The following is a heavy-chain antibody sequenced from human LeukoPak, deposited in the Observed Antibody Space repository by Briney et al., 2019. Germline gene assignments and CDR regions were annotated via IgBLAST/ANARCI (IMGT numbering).Heavy chain of an antibody. CDR2: ISYDGSNK. V-gene: IGHV3-30*18. J-gene: IGHJ4*02. CDR3: AKATDSTDYYDSSGYPGY. Sequence: QPGGSLRLSCAASGFTFSSYGMHWVRQAPGKGLEWVAVISYDGSNKYYADSVKGRFTISRDNSKNTLYLRMNSLRAEDTAVYYCAKATDSTDYYDSSGYPGYWGQGTLVTVSS. CDR1: GFTFSSYG. D-gene: IGHD3-22*01.